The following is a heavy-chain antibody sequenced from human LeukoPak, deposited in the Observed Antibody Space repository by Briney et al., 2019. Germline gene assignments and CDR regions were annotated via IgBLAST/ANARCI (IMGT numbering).Heavy chain of an antibody. Sequence: MPSETLSLTCTVSGGSISSGSYYWSWVRQPAGKGLEWIGRIYTSGSTNYNPSLKSRVTISVDTSNNQFSLKMNSVTAADTAVYYCARDWISRLRAPGFEYWGQGALVTVSS. CDR2: IYTSGST. V-gene: IGHV4-61*02. CDR3: ARDWISRLRAPGFEY. J-gene: IGHJ4*02. D-gene: IGHD6-13*01. CDR1: GGSISSGSYY.